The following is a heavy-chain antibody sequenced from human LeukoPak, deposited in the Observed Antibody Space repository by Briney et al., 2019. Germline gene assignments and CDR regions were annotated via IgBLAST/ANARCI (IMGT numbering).Heavy chain of an antibody. CDR2: IYYSGST. J-gene: IGHJ3*02. Sequence: PSETLSLTCTVSGGSISSSPYYWGWIRQPPGKGLEWIGIIYYSGSTYYNPSLKSRVTISVETSKNQVSLRLSSVTAADTAVYYCARQGAGGRAFDIWGQGTMVTVSS. CDR3: ARQGAGGRAFDI. CDR1: GGSISSSPYY. D-gene: IGHD1-14*01. V-gene: IGHV4-39*01.